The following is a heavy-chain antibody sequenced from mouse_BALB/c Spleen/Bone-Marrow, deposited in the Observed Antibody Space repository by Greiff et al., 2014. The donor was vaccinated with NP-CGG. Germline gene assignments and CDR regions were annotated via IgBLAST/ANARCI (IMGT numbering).Heavy chain of an antibody. CDR2: INPESSTI. CDR3: TRLTYYGLSDY. V-gene: IGHV4-1*02. J-gene: IGHJ2*01. D-gene: IGHD1-2*01. CDR1: GFDFSRYW. Sequence: EVQLQQSGGGLVQPGGSLKLSCTASGFDFSRYWTSWVRQAPGKGLQWIGEINPESSTINYTPSLKDKFIISRDNAKNTLYLQMSKVRSEDTALYYCTRLTYYGLSDYWGQGTTLTVSS.